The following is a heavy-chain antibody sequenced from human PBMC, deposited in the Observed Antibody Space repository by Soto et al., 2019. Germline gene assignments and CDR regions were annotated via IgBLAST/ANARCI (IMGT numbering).Heavy chain of an antibody. D-gene: IGHD1-20*01. CDR3: ARLFNWNYSAY. CDR2: IYYSGST. V-gene: IGHV4-59*08. Sequence: SETLCLTCTVAGGSISSYYWSWIRQPPGKGLEWIGYIYYSGSTNYNPSLKSRVTISVDTSENQFSLKLSSVTAADTAVYYCARLFNWNYSAYWGQGTLVTVSS. CDR1: GGSISSYY. J-gene: IGHJ4*02.